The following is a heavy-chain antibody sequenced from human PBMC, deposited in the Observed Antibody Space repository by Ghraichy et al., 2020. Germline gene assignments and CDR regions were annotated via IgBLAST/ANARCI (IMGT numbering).Heavy chain of an antibody. D-gene: IGHD3-9*01. CDR3: ARSLTGPQYYYYYGMDV. CDR2: IYNNGET. V-gene: IGHV3-53*01. CDR1: GFTVSSSY. Sequence: GGSLRLSCAASGFTVSSSYMTWVRQAPGKGLEWVSVIYNNGETYYADSVKGRFTISRDNSKNTLYLQMNSLRAEDTAVYYCARSLTGPQYYYYYGMDVWGQGTTVTVSS. J-gene: IGHJ6*02.